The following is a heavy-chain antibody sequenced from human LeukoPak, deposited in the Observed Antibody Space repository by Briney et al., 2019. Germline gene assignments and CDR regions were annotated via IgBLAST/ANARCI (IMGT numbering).Heavy chain of an antibody. V-gene: IGHV3-74*01. CDR3: ARVYVGSTTTCPYDY. D-gene: IGHD3-16*01. CDR2: IKTDGRDT. Sequence: GGSLRPSCAASGFTFSDYWMHWVRQAPGKGLVWVSRIKTDGRDTNYADSVKGRFTISRDNAKNTLYLQMNSLRAEDTAVYYCARVYVGSTTTCPYDYWGQGTLVTVSS. J-gene: IGHJ4*02. CDR1: GFTFSDYW.